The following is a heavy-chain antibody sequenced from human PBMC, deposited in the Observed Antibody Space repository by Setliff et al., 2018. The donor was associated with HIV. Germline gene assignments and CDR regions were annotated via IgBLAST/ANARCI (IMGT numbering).Heavy chain of an antibody. CDR2: IYYSGST. CDR3: ARDTSFGY. Sequence: TSETLSLTCTVSGGSISSGGYYWSWIRQHPGKGLEWIGYIYYSGSTYYNPSLKSRVTISVDTSKNQFSLKLSSVTAADTAVYFCARDTSFGYWGQGTLVTVSS. J-gene: IGHJ4*02. V-gene: IGHV4-31*03. CDR1: GGSISSGGYY.